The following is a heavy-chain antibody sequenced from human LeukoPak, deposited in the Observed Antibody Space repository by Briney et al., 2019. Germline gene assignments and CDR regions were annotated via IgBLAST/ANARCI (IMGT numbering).Heavy chain of an antibody. V-gene: IGHV3-53*01. Sequence: GGSLRLSCAASGFSVSNYYMSWVRQAPGKGLEWVSVLYSGGTTHYADSVKGRFTISRDNSKDTLLLQMDSLRPEDTAVYYCVRGTWFDPWGQGTLVTVSS. J-gene: IGHJ5*02. CDR1: GFSVSNYY. D-gene: IGHD1-1*01. CDR2: LYSGGTT. CDR3: VRGTWFDP.